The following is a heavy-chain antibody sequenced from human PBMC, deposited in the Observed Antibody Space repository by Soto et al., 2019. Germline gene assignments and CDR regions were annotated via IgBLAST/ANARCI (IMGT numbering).Heavy chain of an antibody. Sequence: SVKVSCKASGGTFSSYAISWVRQAPGQGLEWMGGIIPIFGTANYAQKFQGRVTITADESTSTAYMELSSLRSEDTAVYYCARDRRGAATYYYYYGMDVWGQGTTVTVSS. CDR1: GGTFSSYA. CDR3: ARDRRGAATYYYYYGMDV. J-gene: IGHJ6*02. V-gene: IGHV1-69*13. D-gene: IGHD1-26*01. CDR2: IIPIFGTA.